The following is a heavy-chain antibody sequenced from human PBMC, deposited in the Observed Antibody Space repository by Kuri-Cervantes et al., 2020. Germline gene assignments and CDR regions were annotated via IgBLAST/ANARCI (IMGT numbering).Heavy chain of an antibody. V-gene: IGHV4-34*01. D-gene: IGHD4-17*01. CDR3: ARGRIRGGYYGDYVISRAFDI. CDR2: INHSGST. Sequence: ESLKISCAVYGGSFSGYYWSWIRQPPGKGLEWIGEINHSGSTNYNPSLKSRVTISVDTSKNQFSLKLSSVTAADTAVYYCARGRIRGGYYGDYVISRAFDIWGQGTMVTVSS. CDR1: GGSFSGYY. J-gene: IGHJ3*02.